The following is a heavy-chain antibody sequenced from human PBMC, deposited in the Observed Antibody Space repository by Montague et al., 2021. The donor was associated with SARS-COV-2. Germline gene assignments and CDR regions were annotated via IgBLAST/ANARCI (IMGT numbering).Heavy chain of an antibody. J-gene: IGHJ6*02. D-gene: IGHD6-13*01. CDR3: ARDTPKQLNYYYGVDV. CDR1: GFTVSSNY. V-gene: IGHV3-66*01. CDR2: IYSGGST. Sequence: SLRLSCAASGFTVSSNYMSWVRQAPGKGLEWVSDIYSGGSTYYADSVKGRFTISRDNSKNTVYLQMNSLRAEDTAVYYCARDTPKQLNYYYGVDVWGQGTTVTVSS.